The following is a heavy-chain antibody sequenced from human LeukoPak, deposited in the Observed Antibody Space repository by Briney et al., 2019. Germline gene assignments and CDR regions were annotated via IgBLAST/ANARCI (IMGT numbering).Heavy chain of an antibody. CDR2: IYYSGST. D-gene: IGHD2-2*03. J-gene: IGHJ4*02. CDR3: ARGMDYFDY. Sequence: PSETLSLTCTVSGGSISSYYWSWIRQPPGKGLEWIGYIYYSGSTNYNPSLKSRVTISVDTSKNQFSLKLSSVTAADTVVYYCARGMDYFDYWGQGTLVTVSS. V-gene: IGHV4-59*01. CDR1: GGSISSYY.